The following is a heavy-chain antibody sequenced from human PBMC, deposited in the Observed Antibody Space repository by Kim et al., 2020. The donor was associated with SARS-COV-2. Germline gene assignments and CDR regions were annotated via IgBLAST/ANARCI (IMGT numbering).Heavy chain of an antibody. J-gene: IGHJ4*02. CDR3: ARAEWVLTGYFWAYYFDY. CDR2: IYPGDSDT. CDR1: GYSFTSYW. D-gene: IGHD3-9*01. V-gene: IGHV5-51*01. Sequence: GESLKISCKGSGYSFTSYWIGWVRQMPGKGLEWMGIIYPGDSDTRYSPSFQGQVTISADKSISTAYLQWSSLKASDTAMYYCARAEWVLTGYFWAYYFDYWGQGTLVTVSS.